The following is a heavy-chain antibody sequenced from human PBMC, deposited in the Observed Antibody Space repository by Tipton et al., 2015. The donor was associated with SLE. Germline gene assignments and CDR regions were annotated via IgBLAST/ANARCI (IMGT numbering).Heavy chain of an antibody. CDR1: GFTFSSYG. D-gene: IGHD2-21*01. Sequence: SLRLSCAASGFTFSSYGMHWVRQAPGKGLEWVAFIRYDGSNKYYADSVKGRFTISRDNSKNTLYLQMNSLRAEDTAVYYCARDFCGGDCYSRGDAFDIWGQGTMVTVSS. CDR2: IRYDGSNK. CDR3: ARDFCGGDCYSRGDAFDI. V-gene: IGHV3-30*02. J-gene: IGHJ3*02.